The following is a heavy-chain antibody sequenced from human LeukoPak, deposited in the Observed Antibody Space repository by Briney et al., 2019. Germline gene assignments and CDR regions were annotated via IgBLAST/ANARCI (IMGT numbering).Heavy chain of an antibody. CDR1: GFTFSSYG. D-gene: IGHD1-26*01. J-gene: IGHJ6*02. Sequence: GGSLRLSCAASGFTFSSYGMHWVRQAPGKGLEWVAVILSDGSKEFYTDSVKGRFTISRDNSKNTLYLQMNSLRAEDTAVYYCARDRVGAYYYYGMDVWGQGTTVTVSS. CDR3: ARDRVGAYYYYGMDV. V-gene: IGHV3-33*01. CDR2: ILSDGSKE.